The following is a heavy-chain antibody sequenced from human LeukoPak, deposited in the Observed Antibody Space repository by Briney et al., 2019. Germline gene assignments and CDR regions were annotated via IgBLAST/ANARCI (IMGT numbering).Heavy chain of an antibody. D-gene: IGHD2-2*01. V-gene: IGHV4-59*01. CDR3: ARDPVDQPYWFFDL. CDR2: IHYSGST. CDR1: GGSISSYY. Sequence: PSETLSLTCTVSGGSISSYYWSWIRQPPGKGLEWIGYIHYSGSTHYNPSLKSRVTISVDTSKNQVSLKLRSVTAADTAVYYCARDPVDQPYWFFDLWGRGTLVTVSS. J-gene: IGHJ2*01.